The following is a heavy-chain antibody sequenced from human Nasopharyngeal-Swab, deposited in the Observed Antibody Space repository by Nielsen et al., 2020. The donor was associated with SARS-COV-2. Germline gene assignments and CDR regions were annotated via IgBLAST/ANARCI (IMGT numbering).Heavy chain of an antibody. CDR3: ARDDSSGWYGYYYYMDV. CDR1: GYTFTSYG. D-gene: IGHD6-19*01. Sequence: ASVKVSCKASGYTFTSYGVSWVRQAPGQRLEWMGWISAYNGNTNCAQKFQGRVTMTTDTSTSTAYMELRGLTSDDTAVYYCARDDSSGWYGYYYYMDVWGKGTTVTVSS. J-gene: IGHJ6*03. V-gene: IGHV1-18*01. CDR2: ISAYNGNT.